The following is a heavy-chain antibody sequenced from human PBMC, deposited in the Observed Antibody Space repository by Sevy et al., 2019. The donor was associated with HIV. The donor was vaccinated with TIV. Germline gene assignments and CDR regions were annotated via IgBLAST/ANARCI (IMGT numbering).Heavy chain of an antibody. CDR2: ISTYNSRI. CDR1: GYTFTTYG. CDR3: ARSTQVAGRSNWFDP. Sequence: ASVKVSCKASGYTFTTYGITWVRQAPGQGLEWMGWISTYNSRINYAQKFQGRVTMTTDTSTSTAYMELRSLRSDDTAVYYCARSTQVAGRSNWFDPWGQGTQVTVSS. D-gene: IGHD6-19*01. J-gene: IGHJ5*02. V-gene: IGHV1-18*01.